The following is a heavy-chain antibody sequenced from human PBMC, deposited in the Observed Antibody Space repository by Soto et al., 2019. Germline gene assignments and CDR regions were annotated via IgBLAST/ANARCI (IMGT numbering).Heavy chain of an antibody. D-gene: IGHD2-8*01. J-gene: IGHJ5*02. CDR2: INHSGST. CDR3: ARLRVYGPRSSFNCFDP. V-gene: IGHV4-34*01. CDR1: GGSFSGYY. Sequence: SETLSLTCAVYGGSFSGYYWSWIRQPPGKGLEWIGEINHSGSTNYNPSLKSRVTISVDTSKNQFSLKLSSVTAADTAVYYCARLRVYGPRSSFNCFDPWGQGTLVTVSS.